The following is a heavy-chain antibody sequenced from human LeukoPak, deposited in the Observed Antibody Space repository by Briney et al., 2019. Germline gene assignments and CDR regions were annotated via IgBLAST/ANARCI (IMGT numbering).Heavy chain of an antibody. Sequence: ASVKVSCKASGYTFTSYGISWVRQALGRGLEWMGWISAYNGNTNYAQKVKGRVTMTTDTSTSTAYMELRSLRPDDTAVYYCAKDALRTAAGPYYYGMDVWAKGPRSPSP. V-gene: IGHV1-18*01. CDR3: AKDALRTAAGPYYYGMDV. CDR1: GYTFTSYG. J-gene: IGHJ6*02. CDR2: ISAYNGNT. D-gene: IGHD6-13*01.